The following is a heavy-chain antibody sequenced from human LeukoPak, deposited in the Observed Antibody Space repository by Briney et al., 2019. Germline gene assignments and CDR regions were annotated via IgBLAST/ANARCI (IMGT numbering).Heavy chain of an antibody. D-gene: IGHD3-9*01. Sequence: PSETLSLTCAVYGGSFSGYYWSWIRQPPGKGLEWIGEINHSGSTNYNPSLKSRVTISVDTSKNQFSLKLSSVTAADTAVYYCARGRYFVWLLDSWFDPWGQGTLVTVSS. J-gene: IGHJ5*02. CDR1: GGSFSGYY. CDR3: ARGRYFVWLLDSWFDP. CDR2: INHSGST. V-gene: IGHV4-34*01.